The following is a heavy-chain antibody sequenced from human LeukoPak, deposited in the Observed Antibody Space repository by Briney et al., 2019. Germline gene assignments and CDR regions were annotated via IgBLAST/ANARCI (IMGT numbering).Heavy chain of an antibody. CDR2: VSSSGGNT. CDR3: AKAHDDYYFDY. Sequence: GGSLRLSCAASGFTFTNYAMTWVRQSPGKGVEWVSAVSSSGGNTYYAESVRGRFTISRDNSKNTVSLHMNSLRAEDTAVYYCAKAHDDYYFDYWGRGTRVTVSS. V-gene: IGHV3-23*01. D-gene: IGHD4-17*01. CDR1: GFTFTNYA. J-gene: IGHJ4*02.